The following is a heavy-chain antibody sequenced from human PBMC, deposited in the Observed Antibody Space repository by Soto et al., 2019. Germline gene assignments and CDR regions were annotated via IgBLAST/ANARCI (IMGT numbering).Heavy chain of an antibody. Sequence: TLSLTCNVSGGAIRRGGYYWVWIRQHPEKGLDWIGHVYSTGSVSYNPSLETRVDIYLDKSNDCFSLQLTSVTAADTAIYYCARNPNDFGEYTVFEVWGHGTLLTVSS. CDR1: GGAIRRGGYY. CDR3: ARNPNDFGEYTVFEV. D-gene: IGHD4-17*01. J-gene: IGHJ3*01. V-gene: IGHV4-31*03. CDR2: VYSTGSV.